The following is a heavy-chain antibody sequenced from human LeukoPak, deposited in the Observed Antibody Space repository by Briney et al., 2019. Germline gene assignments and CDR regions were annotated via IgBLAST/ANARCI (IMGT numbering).Heavy chain of an antibody. Sequence: PSETLSLTCAVYGGSFSGYYWSWIRQPPGKGLEWIGSIYYSGSTYYNPSLKSRVTISVDTSKNQFSLKLSSVTAADTAVYYCARRAATINWGQGTLVTVSS. D-gene: IGHD5-24*01. J-gene: IGHJ4*02. V-gene: IGHV4-34*01. CDR3: ARRAATIN. CDR2: IYYSGST. CDR1: GGSFSGYY.